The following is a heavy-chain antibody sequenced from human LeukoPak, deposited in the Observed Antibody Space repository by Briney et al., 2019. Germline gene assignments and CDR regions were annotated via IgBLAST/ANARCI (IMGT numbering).Heavy chain of an antibody. CDR3: ARAYDTLHDY. CDR2: THRDGRT. CDR1: GFIANENY. D-gene: IGHD3-22*01. V-gene: IGHV3-53*01. Sequence: PGGSLRLSCLVSGFIANENYMNWVRQAPGKGLEWVSFTHRDGRTLYSDSVKGRFTVSRDNSTLSLQMNSLTADDTAVYYCARAYDTLHDYWGQGTLVVVSS. J-gene: IGHJ4*02.